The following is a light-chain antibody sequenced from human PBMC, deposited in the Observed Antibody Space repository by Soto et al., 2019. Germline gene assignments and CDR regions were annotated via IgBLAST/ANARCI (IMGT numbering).Light chain of an antibody. CDR3: QQFGVSPT. J-gene: IGKJ4*01. V-gene: IGKV3-20*01. CDR1: QTITPTF. CDR2: GAS. Sequence: EIVLTQSPGTLSLSPGERATISCRASQTITPTFLAWYQQKPGQAPRLLIYGASSRATDIPDRFSGSGSGTDFTLTISKLEPEDFAVYYCQQFGVSPTFGGGTKVEIK.